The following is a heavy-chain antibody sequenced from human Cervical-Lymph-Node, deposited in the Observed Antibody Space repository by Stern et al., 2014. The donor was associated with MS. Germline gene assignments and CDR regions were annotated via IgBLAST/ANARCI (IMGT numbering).Heavy chain of an antibody. CDR3: AKPVPGSLYGMDV. CDR2: KSHDGSNK. Sequence: VQLVESGGGVVQPGRSLRLSCEASGFTFNNYGMHLVRQAPGQGLEWEAVKSHDGSNKYYAYSVKGRFTISRDNSKNTLYLQMNSLRAEDTAMYYCAKPVPGSLYGMDVWGQGTTVTVSS. CDR1: GFTFNNYG. J-gene: IGHJ6*02. D-gene: IGHD2-2*01. V-gene: IGHV3-30*18.